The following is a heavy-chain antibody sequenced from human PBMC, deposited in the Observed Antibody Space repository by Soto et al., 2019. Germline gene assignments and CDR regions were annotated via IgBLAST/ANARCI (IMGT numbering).Heavy chain of an antibody. D-gene: IGHD1-20*01. J-gene: IGHJ4*02. CDR1: GFTFSSYS. V-gene: IGHV3-21*01. CDR3: ATLYNWNYFDY. CDR2: ISSSSSYI. Sequence: GGSLRLSCAASGFTFSSYSMNWVRQAPGKGLEWVSSISSSSSYIYYADSVKGRFTISRDNAKNSLYLQMNSLRAEDTAVYYCATLYNWNYFDYWGQGTLVTSPQ.